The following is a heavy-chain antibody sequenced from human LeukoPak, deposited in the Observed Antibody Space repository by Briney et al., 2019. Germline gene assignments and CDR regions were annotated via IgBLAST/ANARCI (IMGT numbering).Heavy chain of an antibody. Sequence: PSETLSLTCTVSGGSLSSYYWSWIRQPAGKALEWIGRIYTSGSTNYNPSLKSRVTMSVDTSKNQFSLKLSSVTAADTAVYYCAARTVTTGYYYMDVWGKGTTVTVSS. V-gene: IGHV4-4*07. CDR3: AARTVTTGYYYMDV. J-gene: IGHJ6*03. CDR2: IYTSGST. CDR1: GGSLSSYY. D-gene: IGHD4-17*01.